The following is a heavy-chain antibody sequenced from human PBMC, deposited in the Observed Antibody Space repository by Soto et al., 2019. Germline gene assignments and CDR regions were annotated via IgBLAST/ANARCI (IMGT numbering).Heavy chain of an antibody. D-gene: IGHD3-10*01. CDR3: ARDLYASGIWYGMDV. Sequence: GGSLRLSCAASGFMFSSYKMSWVRQAPGKGLEWVANIRQDGAERSYVDSVKGRFTISRDNGKNTVYLHMNSLRDEDSAVYYCARDLYASGIWYGMDVWGQGTLVTVSS. CDR2: IRQDGAER. CDR1: GFMFSSYK. J-gene: IGHJ6*02. V-gene: IGHV3-7*03.